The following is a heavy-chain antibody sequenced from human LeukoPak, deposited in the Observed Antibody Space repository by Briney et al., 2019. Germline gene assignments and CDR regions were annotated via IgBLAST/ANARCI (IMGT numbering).Heavy chain of an antibody. CDR2: INHSGST. J-gene: IGHJ4*02. Sequence: SETLSLTCAVYGGSFSGYYWSWIRQPPGKGLEWIGEINHSGSTNYNPSLKSRVTISVDTSKNQFSLKLSSVTAADTAVYYCARGHWNYPHDYWGQGTLVTDSS. CDR3: ARGHWNYPHDY. V-gene: IGHV4-34*01. CDR1: GGSFSGYY. D-gene: IGHD1-7*01.